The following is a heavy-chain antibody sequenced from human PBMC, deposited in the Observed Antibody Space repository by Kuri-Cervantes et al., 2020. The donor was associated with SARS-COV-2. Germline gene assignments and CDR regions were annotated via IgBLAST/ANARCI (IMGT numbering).Heavy chain of an antibody. CDR1: GFIFSDSY. V-gene: IGHV3-11*03. CDR3: AKIGTQYCSAGSCYVDY. J-gene: IGHJ4*02. CDR2: ISSSSSYS. Sequence: GESLKISCAASGFIFSDSYMSWVRQAPGKGLEWVSYISSSSSYSYYADSVKGRFTISRDNSKNTLYLQMNSLRAEDTAVYYCAKIGTQYCSAGSCYVDYWGQGTLGTVSS. D-gene: IGHD2-15*01.